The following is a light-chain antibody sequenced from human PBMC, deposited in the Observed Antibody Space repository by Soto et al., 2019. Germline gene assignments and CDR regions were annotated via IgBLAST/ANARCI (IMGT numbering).Light chain of an antibody. J-gene: IGKJ4*01. CDR3: QQYNQWPLT. V-gene: IGKV3-15*01. CDR2: GAS. Sequence: ETVMTQSPATLSVSPGERATLSCRAGQSVNSYLAWYQQKPGQAPRLLIRGASARATGIPARFSGSGSGTXXXLTXSSLLSEDFAVYYCQQYNQWPLTFGGGTKVDIK. CDR1: QSVNSY.